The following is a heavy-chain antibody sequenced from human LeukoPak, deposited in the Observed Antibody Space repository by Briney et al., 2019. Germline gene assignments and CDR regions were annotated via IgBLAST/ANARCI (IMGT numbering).Heavy chain of an antibody. V-gene: IGHV1-69*13. CDR2: IIPIFGTA. Sequence: SVKVSCKASGGTFSSYAISWVRQAPGQGLEWMGGIIPIFGTANYAQKFQGRVTITADESTSTAYMELSSLRSEDTAVYYCARVLAAAGYYYYYGMDVWGQGTTVTVSS. CDR3: ARVLAAAGYYYYYGMDV. J-gene: IGHJ6*02. D-gene: IGHD6-13*01. CDR1: GGTFSSYA.